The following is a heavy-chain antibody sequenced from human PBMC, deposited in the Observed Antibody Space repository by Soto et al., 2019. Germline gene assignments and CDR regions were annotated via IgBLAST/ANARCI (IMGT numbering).Heavy chain of an antibody. D-gene: IGHD6-19*01. CDR1: GFTFSNFA. CDR3: AKAHRVYSSTWFFFDS. Sequence: EVQLLQSGGGLVQPGGSLRLSCAASGFTFSNFAMRWIRQAPGKGLEWVSGINGGGGHTDYADCVKGRFTISRDNSKNTLYLQISSLRAEDTAVYYCAKAHRVYSSTWFFFDSWGQGTLVTVSS. J-gene: IGHJ4*02. V-gene: IGHV3-23*01. CDR2: INGGGGHT.